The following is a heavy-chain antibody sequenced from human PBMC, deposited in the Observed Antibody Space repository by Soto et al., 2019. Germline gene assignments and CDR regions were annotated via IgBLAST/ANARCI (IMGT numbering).Heavy chain of an antibody. CDR2: INAGNGNT. CDR1: GYTFTSYA. J-gene: IGHJ6*02. CDR3: AREKIAAAGYTYYYYYYGMDV. Sequence: ASVKVSCKASGYTFTSYAMHWVRQAPGQRLEWMGWINAGNGNTKYSQKFQGRVTITRDTSASAAYMELSSLRSEDTAVYYCAREKIAAAGYTYYYYYYGMDVWGQGTTVTVSS. D-gene: IGHD6-13*01. V-gene: IGHV1-3*01.